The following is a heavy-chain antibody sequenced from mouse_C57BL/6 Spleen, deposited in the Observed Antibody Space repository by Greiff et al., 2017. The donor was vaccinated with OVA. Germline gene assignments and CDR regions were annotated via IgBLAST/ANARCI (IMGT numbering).Heavy chain of an antibody. CDR1: GYTFTDYE. J-gene: IGHJ3*01. CDR3: TRRPGPWFAY. D-gene: IGHD4-1*01. CDR2: IDPETGGT. V-gene: IGHV1-15*01. Sequence: VQLQQSGAELVRPGASVTLSCKASGYTFTDYEMHWVKQTPVHGLEWIGAIDPETGGTAYNQKFKGKAILTADKSSSTAYMELRSLTSEDSAVYYCTRRPGPWFAYWGQGTLVTVSA.